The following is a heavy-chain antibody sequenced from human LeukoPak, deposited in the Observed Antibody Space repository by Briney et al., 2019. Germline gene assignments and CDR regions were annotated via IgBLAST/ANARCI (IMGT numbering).Heavy chain of an antibody. V-gene: IGHV4-59*01. CDR3: ARDRADSDTVFNY. J-gene: IGHJ4*02. CDR1: GGSISSYY. Sequence: SETLSLTCTVSGGSISSYYWSWIRQPPGKGLEWIGYIYYSGSTNYNPSLKSRVTISVDTSKNQFSLKLSSVTAADTAVYYCARDRADSDTVFNYWGQGTLVTVSS. D-gene: IGHD2-8*02. CDR2: IYYSGST.